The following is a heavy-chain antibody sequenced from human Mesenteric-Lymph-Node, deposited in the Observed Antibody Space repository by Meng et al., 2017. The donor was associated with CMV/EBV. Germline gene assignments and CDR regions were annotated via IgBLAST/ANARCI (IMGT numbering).Heavy chain of an antibody. CDR3: ARADYGIFDY. CDR2: IYYSGST. Sequence: CTVSGGSISSGGYYWRWIRQHPGKGLEWIGYIYYSGSTYYNPSLKSRVTISVDTSKNQFSLKLSSVTAADTAVYYCARADYGIFDYWGQGTLVTVSS. J-gene: IGHJ4*02. D-gene: IGHD4-17*01. V-gene: IGHV4-31*03. CDR1: GGSISSGGYY.